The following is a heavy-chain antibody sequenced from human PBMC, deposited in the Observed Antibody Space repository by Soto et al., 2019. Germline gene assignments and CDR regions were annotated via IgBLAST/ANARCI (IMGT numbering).Heavy chain of an antibody. J-gene: IGHJ4*02. Sequence: QVQLVQSGAEVKRPGASLKVSCQASGYTFTTYDINWVRQAPGQGLEWMGWMNPYTGKAGYAQRFQGRVTMTRDNSISTAYMELSSLRSEDTAVYYCARRKERSGPNYFDYWARGPLVTVSS. CDR2: MNPYTGKA. V-gene: IGHV1-8*01. CDR3: ARRKERSGPNYFDY. D-gene: IGHD6-25*01. CDR1: GYTFTTYD.